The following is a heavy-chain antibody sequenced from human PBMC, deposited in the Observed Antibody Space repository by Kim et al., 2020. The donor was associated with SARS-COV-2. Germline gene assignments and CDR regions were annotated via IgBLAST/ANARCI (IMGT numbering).Heavy chain of an antibody. D-gene: IGHD2-15*01. J-gene: IGHJ6*02. CDR2: IYPGDSDT. V-gene: IGHV5-51*01. Sequence: GESLKISCKGSGYSFTSYWIGWVRQMPGKGLEWMGIIYPGDSDTRYSPSFQGQVTISADKSISTAYLQWSSLKASDTAMYYCARAGGGYCSGGSCAAPGGMDVWGQGTTVTVSS. CDR1: GYSFTSYW. CDR3: ARAGGGYCSGGSCAAPGGMDV.